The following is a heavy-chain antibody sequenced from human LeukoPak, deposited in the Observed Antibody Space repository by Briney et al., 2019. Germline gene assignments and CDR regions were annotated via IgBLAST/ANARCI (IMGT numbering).Heavy chain of an antibody. J-gene: IGHJ5*02. CDR2: INHSGST. CDR1: GESFSGYY. V-gene: IGHV4-34*01. Sequence: NPSETLSLTCAVYGESFSGYYWSWIRQPPGKGLEWIGDINHSGSTNYNPSLKSRVTISVDTSKNQFSLNLNSVTAADTAVYYCASRMAAAGTGWFDPWGQGTLVTVSS. D-gene: IGHD6-13*01. CDR3: ASRMAAAGTGWFDP.